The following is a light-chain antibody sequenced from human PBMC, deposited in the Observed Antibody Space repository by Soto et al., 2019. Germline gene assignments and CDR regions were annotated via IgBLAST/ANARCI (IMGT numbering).Light chain of an antibody. CDR2: DTS. Sequence: EIVMTQSPATLSVSPGEGATLSCRASQGIGDTLAWYQQKPGQTPRLLIYDTSIRATGIPDRFSGSGSGTDFHFTISRLEPEDFAVYYCQQYNTWRSITFGQGTRLEIK. CDR3: QQYNTWRSIT. CDR1: QGIGDT. J-gene: IGKJ5*01. V-gene: IGKV3D-15*01.